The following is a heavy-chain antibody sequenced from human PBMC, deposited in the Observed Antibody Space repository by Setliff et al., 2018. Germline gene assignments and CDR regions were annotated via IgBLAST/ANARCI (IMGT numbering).Heavy chain of an antibody. CDR2: INHSGST. CDR1: GGSFSAYY. D-gene: IGHD2-15*01. CDR3: ARRHCSGGSCYSLNYFDY. J-gene: IGHJ4*02. V-gene: IGHV4-34*01. Sequence: SETLSLTCAVYGGSFSAYYWSWIRQPPGKGLEWIGEINHSGSTIYNPSLKSRVTISVDTSKKQFSLKLSSVTAADTAVYYCARRHCSGGSCYSLNYFDYWGQGTLVTVSS.